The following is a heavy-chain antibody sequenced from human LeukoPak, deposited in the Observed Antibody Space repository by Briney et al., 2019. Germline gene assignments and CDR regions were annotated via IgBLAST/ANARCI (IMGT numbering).Heavy chain of an antibody. CDR3: ARDGVVVVAAPLYYFDY. J-gene: IGHJ4*02. D-gene: IGHD2-15*01. CDR1: GYTFTGYY. Sequence: ASVKVSCKASGYTFTGYYMHWVRQAPGQGLEWMGIINPSGGSTSYAQKFQGRVTMTRDTSTSTVYMELSSLRSEDTAVYYCARDGVVVVAAPLYYFDYWGQGTLVTVSS. V-gene: IGHV1-46*01. CDR2: INPSGGST.